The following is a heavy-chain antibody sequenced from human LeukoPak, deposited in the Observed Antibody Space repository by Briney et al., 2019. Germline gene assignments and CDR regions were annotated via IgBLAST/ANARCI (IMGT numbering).Heavy chain of an antibody. CDR1: GFTFSSYW. D-gene: IGHD1-14*01. V-gene: IGHV3-7*04. CDR2: IKYDESEK. J-gene: IGHJ4*02. Sequence: GGTLTLSCVGSGFTFSSYWMTWVRQAPGKGLEWIANIKYDESEKYSVYSVKGRFTISRDNAKNSLYLQMSSLRAEDTAVYYCARARIDYRGQGTMVTVSS. CDR3: ARARIDY.